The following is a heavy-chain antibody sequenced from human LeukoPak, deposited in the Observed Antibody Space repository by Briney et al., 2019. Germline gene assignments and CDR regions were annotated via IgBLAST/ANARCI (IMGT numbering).Heavy chain of an antibody. CDR3: ARDLIRGYDSFTCYFDY. Sequence: SSSSHYWGWIRQPPGKGLEWVANIKQDGSEKYYVDSVKGRFTISRDNAKNSLYLQMNSLRAEDTAVYYCARDLIRGYDSFTCYFDYWGQGTLVTVSS. V-gene: IGHV3-7*01. CDR1: SSSSHY. CDR2: IKQDGSEK. J-gene: IGHJ4*02. D-gene: IGHD5-12*01.